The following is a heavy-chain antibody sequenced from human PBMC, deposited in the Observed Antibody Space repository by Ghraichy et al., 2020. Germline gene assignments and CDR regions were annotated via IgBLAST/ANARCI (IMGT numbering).Heavy chain of an antibody. CDR1: GFTFSSYN. CDR2: IRSSSSTI. D-gene: IGHD1-26*01. V-gene: IGHV3-48*01. CDR3: ATDLGWELLRTY. Sequence: ESLNISCVASGFTFSSYNMNWVRQAPGKGLEWVSYIRSSSSTIYYADSVKGRFTISRDNARNSLYLQMNSLRAEDTAVYYCATDLGWELLRTYWGQGTLVTVSS. J-gene: IGHJ4*02.